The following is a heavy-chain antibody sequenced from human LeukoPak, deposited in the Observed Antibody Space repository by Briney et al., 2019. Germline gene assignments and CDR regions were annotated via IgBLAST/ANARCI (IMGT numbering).Heavy chain of an antibody. CDR2: INDDGRIT. CDR1: GFTFRTNW. J-gene: IGHJ6*03. V-gene: IGHV3-74*01. Sequence: PGGSLRLSCAASGFTFRTNWMHWVRQAPGKGLVWVSRINDDGRITNYADSVKGRFTISRDNSKNTLYLQMNSLRAEDTAVYYCARAADMDVWGKGTTVTVSS. CDR3: ARAADMDV.